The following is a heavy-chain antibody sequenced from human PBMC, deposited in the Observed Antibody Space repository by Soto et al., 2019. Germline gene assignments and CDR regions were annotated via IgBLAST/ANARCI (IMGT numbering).Heavy chain of an antibody. J-gene: IGHJ4*02. V-gene: IGHV4-59*08. Sequence: PSETLSLTCTVSGGSISSYYWSWIRQPPGKELEWIGYIYYSGSTNYNPSLKSRVTLSVDTSKNQFSLKLRSVTAADTAVYYCARQPSSGWSYYFDYWGQGTLVTVSS. D-gene: IGHD6-19*01. CDR2: IYYSGST. CDR1: GGSISSYY. CDR3: ARQPSSGWSYYFDY.